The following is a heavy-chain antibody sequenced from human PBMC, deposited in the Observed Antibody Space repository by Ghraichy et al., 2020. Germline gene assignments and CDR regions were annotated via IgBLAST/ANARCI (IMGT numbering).Heavy chain of an antibody. J-gene: IGHJ4*02. CDR3: ATMIRDKTCGD. V-gene: IGHV4-59*04. D-gene: IGHD3-10*01. CDR1: GGSISSNY. Sequence: SQTLSLTCTVSGGSISSNYWGWIRQPPGKGLEWIGNIYYSGSTYYNPSLKSRVTISVDTSKNQFSLKLSSVTAADTAVYYCATMIRDKTCGDWGQGTPVTVSS. CDR2: IYYSGST.